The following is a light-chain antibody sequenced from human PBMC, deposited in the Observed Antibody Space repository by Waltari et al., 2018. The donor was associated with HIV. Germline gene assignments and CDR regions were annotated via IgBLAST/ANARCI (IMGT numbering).Light chain of an antibody. CDR2: AAS. J-gene: IGKJ2*01. V-gene: IGKV1-8*01. Sequence: AIRMTQSPSSFSASTGDRVTITCRASQGISNSLAWYQQKPGKAPKILISAASTLESGVPSRFSGSGSGTDFTLTISCLKPEDFATYYCQQYHTYPYTFGQGTKLEIK. CDR3: QQYHTYPYT. CDR1: QGISNS.